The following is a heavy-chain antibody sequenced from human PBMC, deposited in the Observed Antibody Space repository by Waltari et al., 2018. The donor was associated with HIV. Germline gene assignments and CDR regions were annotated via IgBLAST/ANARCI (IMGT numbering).Heavy chain of an antibody. CDR3: AKEVVALPHYYYYGLDV. CDR1: GFTFSSYS. Sequence: EVQLVESGGGLVQPGGSLRLSCAASGFTFSSYSMNWVRQAPGKGLDLFSYIRSASNTIYYSDSVKGRFTGSRDNAKNSLSLQMNSLGAEDTAVYFCAKEVVALPHYYYYGLDVWGQGTTVTVSS. J-gene: IGHJ6*02. D-gene: IGHD2-15*01. V-gene: IGHV3-48*04. CDR2: IRSASNTI.